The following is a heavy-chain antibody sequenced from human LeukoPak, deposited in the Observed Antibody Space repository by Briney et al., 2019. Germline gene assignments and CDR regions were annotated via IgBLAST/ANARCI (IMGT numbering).Heavy chain of an antibody. J-gene: IGHJ4*02. V-gene: IGHV3-23*01. D-gene: IGHD2-15*01. CDR2: ISGSGSST. Sequence: WGSLRLSCAASGFIFSSYAMAWVRQAPGKGLEWVSAISGSGSSTYYADSVKGRFTISRDNSKNTLYLQMNSLRAEDSALYYCAKRVVGSYDWGQGTLVTVSS. CDR3: AKRVVGSYD. CDR1: GFIFSSYA.